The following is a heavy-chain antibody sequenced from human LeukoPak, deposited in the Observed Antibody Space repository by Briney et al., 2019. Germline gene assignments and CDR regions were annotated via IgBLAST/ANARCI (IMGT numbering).Heavy chain of an antibody. D-gene: IGHD6-19*01. CDR1: GFTFSTYA. V-gene: IGHV3-23*01. CDR2: ISDSGANT. J-gene: IGHJ2*01. CDR3: AKSMTLQWRGFFDL. Sequence: GGSLRRSCAASGFTFSTYAMSWVRQAPGKGLEWVSTISDSGANTYYADSVRGRFTISRDNSKNTLYLQKNSLRADDTAIYYCAKSMTLQWRGFFDLWGRGTHVTVSS.